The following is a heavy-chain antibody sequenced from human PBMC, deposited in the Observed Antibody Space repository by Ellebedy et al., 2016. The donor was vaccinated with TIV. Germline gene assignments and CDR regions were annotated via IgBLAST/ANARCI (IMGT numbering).Heavy chain of an antibody. V-gene: IGHV3-53*01. D-gene: IGHD6-13*01. J-gene: IGHJ4*02. CDR1: GFSLNVNY. Sequence: GESLKISCAASGFSLNVNYMSWVRQAPGKGLEWVSIIYSGVSGGSTYYADSVEGRFAISRDNSKNTLYLQMNSLRVEDTAVYYCTKDSGFVAAAGTGYWGQGTLVTVSS. CDR3: TKDSGFVAAAGTGY. CDR2: IYSGVSGGST.